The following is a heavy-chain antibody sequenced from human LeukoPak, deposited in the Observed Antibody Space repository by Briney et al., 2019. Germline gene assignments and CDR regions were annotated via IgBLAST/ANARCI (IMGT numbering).Heavy chain of an antibody. CDR1: GFTFSSYE. V-gene: IGHV3-48*03. J-gene: IGHJ6*04. CDR2: ISSSGSTI. D-gene: IGHD3-10*02. CDR3: AELGITMIGGV. Sequence: GGSLRLSCAASGFTFSSYEMNLVRQAPGKGLEGVSYISSSGSTIYYADSVKGRYTISRDNAKNTLYLQMNSLRAEATAGYYCAELGITMIGGVWGKGTTVTISS.